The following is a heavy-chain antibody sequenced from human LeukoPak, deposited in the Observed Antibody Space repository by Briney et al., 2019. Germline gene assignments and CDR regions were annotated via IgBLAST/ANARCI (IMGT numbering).Heavy chain of an antibody. CDR3: ARGRGYSYAD. CDR1: GFTFSDYY. CDR2: ISSSGTNI. J-gene: IGHJ4*02. V-gene: IGHV3-11*01. D-gene: IGHD5-18*01. Sequence: GGSLRLFCAASGFTFSDYYMSWIRQAPGKGLEWVSYISSSGTNIHYADSVKGRFIISRDNAKNSLDLQMNSLRAEDTAVYYCARGRGYSYADWGQGTLVTVSS.